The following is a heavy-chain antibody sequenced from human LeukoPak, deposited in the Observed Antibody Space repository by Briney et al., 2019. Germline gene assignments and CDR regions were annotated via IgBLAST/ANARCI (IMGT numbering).Heavy chain of an antibody. D-gene: IGHD3-22*01. Sequence: ASVKVSCKASGYTFTDYYMHWVRQALGQGLEWMGWINPNSGGTNYAQKFQGRVTMTRDTSISTVYMELSRLRSDDTAVYYCARDEDASSDNAFDIWGQGTMVTVSS. V-gene: IGHV1-2*02. CDR2: INPNSGGT. CDR1: GYTFTDYY. CDR3: ARDEDASSDNAFDI. J-gene: IGHJ3*02.